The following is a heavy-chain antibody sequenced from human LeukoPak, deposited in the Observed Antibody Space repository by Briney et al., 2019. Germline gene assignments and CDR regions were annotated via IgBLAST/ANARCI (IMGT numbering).Heavy chain of an antibody. V-gene: IGHV1-46*01. J-gene: IGHJ4*02. CDR3: ARDSRMGGGNNVDY. D-gene: IGHD2-15*01. Sequence: ASVKVSCKASGYTFTSYYMHWVRQAPGQGLEWMGIINPSGGSTSYAQKFQGRVTITADKSTSTAYMELSSLRSEDTAVYYCARDSRMGGGNNVDYWGQGTLVTVSS. CDR1: GYTFTSYY. CDR2: INPSGGST.